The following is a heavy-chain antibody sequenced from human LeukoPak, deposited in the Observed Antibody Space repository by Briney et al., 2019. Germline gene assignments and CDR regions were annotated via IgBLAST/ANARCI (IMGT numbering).Heavy chain of an antibody. CDR2: IRYDGSNK. J-gene: IGHJ4*02. CDR3: AKQGGCSSTSCFYPLGY. D-gene: IGHD2-2*01. CDR1: GFTFSSYG. V-gene: IGHV3-30*02. Sequence: GGSLRLSCAASGFTFSSYGMHWVRQAPGKGLEWVAFIRYDGSNKYYADSVKGRFTISRDNSKNTLYLQMNSLRAEDTAAYYCAKQGGCSSTSCFYPLGYWGQGTLVTVSS.